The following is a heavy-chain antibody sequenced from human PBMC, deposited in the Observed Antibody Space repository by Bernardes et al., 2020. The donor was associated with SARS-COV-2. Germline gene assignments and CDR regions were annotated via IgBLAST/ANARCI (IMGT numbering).Heavy chain of an antibody. CDR1: GYTFTNYG. V-gene: IGHV1-18*01. Sequence: GKVYCKASGYTFTNYGLSWMRQAPGQGLEWMGWINSYKGNINYAQKFQGRVTMTTDTPTNTAYMELRSLRSDDTAVYYCARDTVVPAATEYYYYGMDVWGQGTTVTVSS. CDR2: INSYKGNI. D-gene: IGHD2-2*01. CDR3: ARDTVVPAATEYYYYGMDV. J-gene: IGHJ6*02.